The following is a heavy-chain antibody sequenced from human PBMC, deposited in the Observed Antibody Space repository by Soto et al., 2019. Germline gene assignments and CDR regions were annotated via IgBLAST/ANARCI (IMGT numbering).Heavy chain of an antibody. Sequence: GGSLRLSCAASGFTFSSYAMHWVRQAPGKGLEYVSAISSNGGSTYYANSVKGRFTISRDNSKNTLYLQMGSLRAEDMAVYYCARDVSPRVEWLSRSYYYYYMDVWGKGTTVTVSS. CDR3: ARDVSPRVEWLSRSYYYYYMDV. CDR2: ISSNGGST. D-gene: IGHD3-3*01. CDR1: GFTFSSYA. J-gene: IGHJ6*03. V-gene: IGHV3-64*01.